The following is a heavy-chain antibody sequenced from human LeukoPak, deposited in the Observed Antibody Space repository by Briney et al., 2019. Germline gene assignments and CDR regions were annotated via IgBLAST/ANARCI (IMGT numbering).Heavy chain of an antibody. D-gene: IGHD3-22*01. Sequence: SETLSLTCAVYGGSFSGYYWGWIRQPPGKGLEWIGSIYHSGSTNYNPSLKSRVTISVDTSKNQFSLKLSSVTAADTAVYYCARDSSGYHAFDIWGQGTMVTVSS. CDR3: ARDSSGYHAFDI. CDR2: IYHSGST. V-gene: IGHV4-34*01. J-gene: IGHJ3*02. CDR1: GGSFSGYY.